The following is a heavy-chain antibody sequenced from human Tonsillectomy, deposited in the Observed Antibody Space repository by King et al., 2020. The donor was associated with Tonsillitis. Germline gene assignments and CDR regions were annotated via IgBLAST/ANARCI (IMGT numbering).Heavy chain of an antibody. CDR2: ISSSISYI. Sequence: VQLVESGGGLVKPGGSLRLSCAASGFTFSSYSMNWVRQAPGKVLEGVSSISSSISYIYDADSVKGRFTISRDNAKNSLYLQMNSLRAEDTAVYYCAGDSRGTARGIVVVIGAFDIWGQGTMVTVSS. CDR3: AGDSRGTARGIVVVIGAFDI. J-gene: IGHJ3*02. V-gene: IGHV3-21*01. CDR1: GFTFSSYS. D-gene: IGHD3-22*01.